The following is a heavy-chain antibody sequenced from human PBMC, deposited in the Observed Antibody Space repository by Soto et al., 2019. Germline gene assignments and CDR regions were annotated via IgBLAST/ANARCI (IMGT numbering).Heavy chain of an antibody. V-gene: IGHV1-46*01. J-gene: IGHJ4*02. CDR3: FRGGYDDYDEEGRY. CDR2: IYARSGST. Sequence: QVQFVQSGAEVKKPGASVKVSCKASGYSFTNYNVHWVQQAPGQGLEWMAIIYARSGSTAFAQSFQGKVTVTRDTSTSTVYLELNSLRSDDTAVYYCFRGGYDDYDEEGRYWGQGTLVTVSS. CDR1: GYSFTNYN. D-gene: IGHD5-12*01.